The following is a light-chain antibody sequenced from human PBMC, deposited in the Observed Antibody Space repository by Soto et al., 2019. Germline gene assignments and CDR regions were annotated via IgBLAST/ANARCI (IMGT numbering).Light chain of an antibody. CDR1: SSNIGKNA. CDR2: SNN. J-gene: IGLJ1*01. CDR3: AAWDDSLNGSYV. Sequence: QSVLTRPPSASGTPGQRVTISCSGSSSNIGKNAVNWYQQLPGTAPKLLIYSNNQRPSGVPDRFSGSKSGTSASLAISGLQSEDEADYYCAAWDDSLNGSYVFGTGTKLTVL. V-gene: IGLV1-44*01.